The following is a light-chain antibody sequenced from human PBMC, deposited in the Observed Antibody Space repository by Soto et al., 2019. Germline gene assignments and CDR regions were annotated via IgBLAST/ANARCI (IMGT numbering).Light chain of an antibody. Sequence: DIQMTQSPSSLSASVGDRVTITCRASQDISNYLAWYQQKPGKVPKLLIYAASTSQTGVQSRFSGSGSGTVFTLTINSLQPEDVATYYCQNYKSAPNTFGRGTRLEIK. V-gene: IGKV1-27*01. CDR3: QNYKSAPNT. CDR1: QDISNY. J-gene: IGKJ2*01. CDR2: AAS.